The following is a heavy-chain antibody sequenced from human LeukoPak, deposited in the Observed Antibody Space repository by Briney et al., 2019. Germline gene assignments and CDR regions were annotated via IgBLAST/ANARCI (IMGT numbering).Heavy chain of an antibody. CDR3: AKDGEYSGSYDQIHPSYHFVY. CDR2: ISGSGGST. V-gene: IGHV3-23*01. Sequence: GGSLRLSCAASGFTFSSYGMSWVRQAPGKGLEWVSAISGSGGSTYYADSVKGRSTISRDNSKNTLYLQMNSLRAEDTAVYYCAKDGEYSGSYDQIHPSYHFVYWGQGTLVTVSS. D-gene: IGHD1-26*01. CDR1: GFTFSSYG. J-gene: IGHJ4*02.